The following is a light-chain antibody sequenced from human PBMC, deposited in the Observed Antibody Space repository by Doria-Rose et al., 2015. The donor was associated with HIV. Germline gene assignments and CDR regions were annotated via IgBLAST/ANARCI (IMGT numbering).Light chain of an antibody. V-gene: IGKV1-8*01. CDR3: QQYYSYPPT. CDR1: QDISNY. J-gene: IGKJ1*01. CDR2: AAS. Sequence: AIRMTQSPSSLSASTGDRVTITCRASQDISNYLAWYQQKPGIAPKLLIYAASTLQSGVPSRFSGSGSGTDFTPTISYLQSEDFATYYCQQYYSYPPTFGQGTKVEVK.